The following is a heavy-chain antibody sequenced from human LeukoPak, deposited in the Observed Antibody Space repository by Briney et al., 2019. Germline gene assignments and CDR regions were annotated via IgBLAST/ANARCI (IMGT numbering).Heavy chain of an antibody. Sequence: PSETLSLTCAVYGGSFSGYYWSWIRQPPGKGLEWIGEINHSRSTNYNPSLKSRVTISVDTSKNQFSLKLSSVTAADTAVYYCARFGSGWHYFDYWGQGTLVTVSS. CDR2: INHSRST. CDR1: GGSFSGYY. V-gene: IGHV4-34*01. D-gene: IGHD6-19*01. CDR3: ARFGSGWHYFDY. J-gene: IGHJ4*02.